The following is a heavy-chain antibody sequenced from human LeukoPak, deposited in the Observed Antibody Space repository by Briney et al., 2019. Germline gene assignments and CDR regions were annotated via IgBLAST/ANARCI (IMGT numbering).Heavy chain of an antibody. CDR2: INHSGST. V-gene: IGHV4-34*01. J-gene: IGHJ4*02. D-gene: IGHD5-18*01. Sequence: SETLSLTCAVYGGSFIGFHWSWIRQPPGKGLEWIGEINHSGSTNYNPSLKSRITISVDTSKNQFSLKLSSVTAADTAVYYCARGRTWGYSYGYDYWGQGTLVTVSS. CDR1: GGSFIGFH. CDR3: ARGRTWGYSYGYDY.